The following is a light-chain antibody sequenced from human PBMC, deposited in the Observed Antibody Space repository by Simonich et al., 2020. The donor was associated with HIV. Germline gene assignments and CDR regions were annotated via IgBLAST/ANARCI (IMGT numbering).Light chain of an antibody. CDR2: DAS. CDR3: QQRSNWPIT. Sequence: EIVLTQFPATLSLSPGERATLSCRASQSVSSYLAWYQQKPGQAPRLLIYDASNSATGIPARFSGSGSGTDFTLTISSLEPEDFAVYYCQQRSNWPITFSQGTRLEIK. J-gene: IGKJ5*01. CDR1: QSVSSY. V-gene: IGKV3-11*01.